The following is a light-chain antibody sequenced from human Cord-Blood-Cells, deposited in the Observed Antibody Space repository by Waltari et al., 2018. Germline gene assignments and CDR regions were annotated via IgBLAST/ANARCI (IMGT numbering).Light chain of an antibody. V-gene: IGLV6-57*01. Sequence: NFMLTQPHSMSDSLRKTVTISCTRISASIASNYVHSSQQRPGRSPTTVIYEDNQRPSGVPDRFSGSIDSSSNSASLTISGLKTEDESDYYCQSYDSSNHVVFGGGTKLTVL. CDR3: QSYDSSNHVV. CDR2: EDN. CDR1: SASIASNY. J-gene: IGLJ2*01.